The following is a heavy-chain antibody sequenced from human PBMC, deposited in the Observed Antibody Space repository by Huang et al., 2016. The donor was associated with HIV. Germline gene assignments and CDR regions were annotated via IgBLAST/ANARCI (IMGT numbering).Heavy chain of an antibody. CDR2: ISTSSSFI. CDR1: GFSLDSYN. V-gene: IGHV3-21*01. D-gene: IGHD6-13*01. CDR3: ARDRGQQLSPFDS. J-gene: IGHJ4*02. Sequence: EVQLVESGGGLVKPGGSLGLSCAASGFSLDSYNMYWVRQTPGKGLEWVSSISTSSSFIDYADSGKGRFSISRDNAKNSLYLQMNNLRGEDTAVYYCARDRGQQLSPFDSWGQGTLVTVSS.